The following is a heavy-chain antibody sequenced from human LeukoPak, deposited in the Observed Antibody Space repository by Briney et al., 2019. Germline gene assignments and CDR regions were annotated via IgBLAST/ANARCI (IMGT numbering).Heavy chain of an antibody. J-gene: IGHJ1*01. CDR2: ISGSGGST. CDR1: GFTFSSYA. D-gene: IGHD3-22*01. Sequence: GGSLRLSCAASGFTFSSYAMSWVRQAPGKGLEWVSAISGSGGSTYYADSVKGRFTISRDNSKNTLYLQMNSLRAEDTTVYYCAKDVLSLYTYYYDSSGYYSGWGQGTLVTVSS. CDR3: AKDVLSLYTYYYDSSGYYSG. V-gene: IGHV3-23*01.